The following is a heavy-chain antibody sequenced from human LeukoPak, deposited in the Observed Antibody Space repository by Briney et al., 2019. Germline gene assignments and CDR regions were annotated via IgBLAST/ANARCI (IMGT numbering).Heavy chain of an antibody. CDR3: AKHLGSHSFLFYYMDV. Sequence: GGSLRLSCEASQFTFSRFAMSWIRQAPGTGLEWVSTLSGSGTATYYADSVKGRLTTSRDNSKDTLYLQMDNLRADDTAVYYCAKHLGSHSFLFYYMDVWGTGTSVIVSS. J-gene: IGHJ6*03. V-gene: IGHV3-23*01. CDR1: QFTFSRFA. CDR2: LSGSGTAT. D-gene: IGHD2-21*01.